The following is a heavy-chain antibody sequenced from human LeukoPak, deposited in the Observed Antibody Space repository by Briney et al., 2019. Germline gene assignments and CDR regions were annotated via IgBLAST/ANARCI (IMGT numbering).Heavy chain of an antibody. CDR3: ARVGDHYHWYLDL. CDR2: LYSGSTT. V-gene: IGHV3-53*01. Sequence: PGGSLTLSCAASGFSVGSNYMNWVRQAPGKGLEWVSILYSGSTTYYTDSVKGRFTISRDNSRNTLYLHMTNLRVEDTAVYFCARVGDHYHWYLDLWGRGSLLTVSS. CDR1: GFSVGSNY. D-gene: IGHD3-10*01. J-gene: IGHJ2*01.